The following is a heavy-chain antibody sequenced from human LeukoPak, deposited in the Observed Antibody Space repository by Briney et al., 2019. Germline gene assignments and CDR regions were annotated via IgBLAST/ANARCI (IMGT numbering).Heavy chain of an antibody. CDR3: ARVVKDYVWGSYVMDAFDI. D-gene: IGHD3-16*01. CDR1: GFTLSSNY. V-gene: IGHV3-66*01. J-gene: IGHJ3*02. CDR2: IYSGGST. Sequence: GVPLRLSCAASGFTLSSNYMSWVRQAPGKGLEWVSVIYSGGSTYYADSVKGRFTTSRDNSKNTLYLQMNSLRAEDTAVYYCARVVKDYVWGSYVMDAFDIWGQGTMVTVSS.